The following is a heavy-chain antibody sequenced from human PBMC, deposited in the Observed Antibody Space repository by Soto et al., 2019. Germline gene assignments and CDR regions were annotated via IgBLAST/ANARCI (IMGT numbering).Heavy chain of an antibody. Sequence: SETLSLTCTVSGGSISGYYWSWIRQPPGKGLEWIGYIYYTGSTNYNPSLKSRVTISVDTSKDQFSLKLSSVTAADTAVYYCAREGRDGYNPLDYWGQGTLVTVSS. J-gene: IGHJ4*02. CDR3: AREGRDGYNPLDY. V-gene: IGHV4-59*01. CDR1: GGSISGYY. D-gene: IGHD5-12*01. CDR2: IYYTGST.